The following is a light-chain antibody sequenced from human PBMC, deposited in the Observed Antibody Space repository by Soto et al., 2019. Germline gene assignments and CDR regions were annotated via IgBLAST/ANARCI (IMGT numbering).Light chain of an antibody. CDR2: GAS. V-gene: IGKV3-15*01. CDR1: QSIATN. J-gene: IGKJ1*01. CDR3: QQYNNWPWT. Sequence: EIVMTQYQDTLSVSPGQRATISCRASQSIATNLAWYQQKPGQPPRLLIYGASTRATSIPASFSGSGSGTEFTLTISSLQSVDFAVYSCQQYNNWPWTFGQGTKVDIK.